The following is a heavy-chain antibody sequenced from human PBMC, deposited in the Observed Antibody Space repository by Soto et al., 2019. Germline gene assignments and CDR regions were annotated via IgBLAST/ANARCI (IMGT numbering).Heavy chain of an antibody. CDR1: GGTFSSYT. CDR3: ARVPAEPNYYYYYMDV. D-gene: IGHD2-2*01. CDR2: IIPILGIA. J-gene: IGHJ6*03. Sequence: SVKVSCKASGGTFSSYTISWVRQAPGQGLEWMGRIIPILGIANYAQKFQGRVTITADKSTSTAYMELSSLRSEDTAVYYCARVPAEPNYYYYYMDVWGKGTTVTVSS. V-gene: IGHV1-69*02.